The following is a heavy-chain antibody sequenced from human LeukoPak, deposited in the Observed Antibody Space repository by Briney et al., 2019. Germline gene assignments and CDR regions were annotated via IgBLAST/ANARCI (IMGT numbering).Heavy chain of an antibody. Sequence: GGSLRLSCAASGFTVSSNYMSWVRQAPGKGLEWVSVIYSGGSTYYADSVKGRFTISRDNSKNTLYLQMNSLRAEDTAVYYCARDYVAAAGPYFDYWGQGTLVTVSS. V-gene: IGHV3-66*01. D-gene: IGHD6-13*01. CDR3: ARDYVAAAGPYFDY. CDR1: GFTVSSNY. J-gene: IGHJ4*02. CDR2: IYSGGST.